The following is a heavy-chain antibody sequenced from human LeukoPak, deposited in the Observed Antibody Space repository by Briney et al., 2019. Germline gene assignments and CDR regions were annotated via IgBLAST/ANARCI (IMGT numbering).Heavy chain of an antibody. CDR3: TKRAYDSSGYTF. D-gene: IGHD3-22*01. Sequence: GGSLRLSCAASGFTFSNAWMSWVRQAPGKGLEGGGRIKSKTDGGTTDYAAPVKGKFTISRDDPKNTLYLQMNSLKTEDTAVYYCTKRAYDSSGYTFWGQGTLFTVSS. CDR1: GFTFSNAW. V-gene: IGHV3-15*01. J-gene: IGHJ4*02. CDR2: IKSKTDGGTT.